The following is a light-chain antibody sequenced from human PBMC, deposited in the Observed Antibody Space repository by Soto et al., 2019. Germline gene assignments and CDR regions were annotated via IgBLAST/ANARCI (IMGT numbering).Light chain of an antibody. Sequence: IQMTQSPSSLSASVGDRFTITCRASQGIRSDLNWYQQKPGKAPKRLIYGASSLQSGVPSRFSGSGSGTDFTLTISSLQPEDFATYYCLQHNGYPLTFGGGTKVDIK. CDR2: GAS. CDR1: QGIRSD. CDR3: LQHNGYPLT. J-gene: IGKJ4*01. V-gene: IGKV1-17*01.